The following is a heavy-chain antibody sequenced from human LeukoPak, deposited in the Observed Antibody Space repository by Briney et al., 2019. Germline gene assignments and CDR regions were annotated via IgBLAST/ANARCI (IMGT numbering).Heavy chain of an antibody. V-gene: IGHV4-59*01. CDR3: ARELGELSYYYYYMDV. J-gene: IGHJ6*03. CDR1: GGSISSYY. Sequence: KPSETLSLTCTVSGGSISSYYWSWIRQPPGKGLEWIGYIYYSGSTNYNPSLKSRVTISVDTSKNQFSLKLSSVTAADTAVYYCARELGELSYYYYYMDVWGKGTTVTVSS. D-gene: IGHD3-10*01. CDR2: IYYSGST.